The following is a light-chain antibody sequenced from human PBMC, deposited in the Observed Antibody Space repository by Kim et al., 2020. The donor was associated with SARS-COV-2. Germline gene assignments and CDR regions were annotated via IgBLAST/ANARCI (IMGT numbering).Light chain of an antibody. CDR3: QQRYTTPRT. V-gene: IGKV1-39*01. CDR1: QSITNY. CDR2: AAS. J-gene: IGKJ5*01. Sequence: DIQMTQSPSSLSASVGDRVTITCRASQSITNYLSWYQQKPGKAPNLLIYAASSLQSGVPSRFSGSGSGADFTLTISSLQPEDFATYYSQQRYTTPRTCGQGTRMEIK.